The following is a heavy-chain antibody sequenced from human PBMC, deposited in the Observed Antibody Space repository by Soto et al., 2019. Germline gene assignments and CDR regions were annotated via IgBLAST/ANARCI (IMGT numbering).Heavy chain of an antibody. CDR2: ISSSSSYI. Sequence: LRLSCAASGFTFSSYSMDWVRQAPGKGLEWVSSISSSSSYIYYADSVKGRFTISRDNAKNSLYLQMNSLRAEDTAVYYCARYCTNGVCHRYYYGMDVWGQGTTVTVSS. V-gene: IGHV3-21*01. CDR1: GFTFSSYS. D-gene: IGHD2-8*01. CDR3: ARYCTNGVCHRYYYGMDV. J-gene: IGHJ6*02.